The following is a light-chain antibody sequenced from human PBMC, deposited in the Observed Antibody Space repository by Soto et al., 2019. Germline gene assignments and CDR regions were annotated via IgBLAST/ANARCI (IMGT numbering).Light chain of an antibody. J-gene: IGKJ5*01. CDR2: GTS. Sequence: DIQITQSPSTLPASVVDRVTVTCLASQIIRSWLAWYQEKPGKAPKLLIYGTSSRATGIPDRFSGSGSGTDFTLTIRRLEPEDFAVYYCQQYGRSPITFGQGTRLEIK. CDR1: QIIRSW. V-gene: IGKV1-5*01. CDR3: QQYGRSPIT.